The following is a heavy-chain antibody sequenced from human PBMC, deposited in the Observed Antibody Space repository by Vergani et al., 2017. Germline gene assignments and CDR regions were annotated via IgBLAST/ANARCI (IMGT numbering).Heavy chain of an antibody. Sequence: QVQLVQSGGGVVQPGRSLRLSCAASGFTFSSYGMHWVRQAPGKGLEWVAVIWFDGSTKYYADAVKGRFTIARDNSKNTLYLQMNSLRAEDTAVYYCARDQSYYDFWSGYAEANNNDAFDIWGQGTMVTVSS. CDR1: GFTFSSYG. CDR2: IWFDGSTK. CDR3: ARDQSYYDFWSGYAEANNNDAFDI. J-gene: IGHJ3*02. D-gene: IGHD3-3*01. V-gene: IGHV3-33*01.